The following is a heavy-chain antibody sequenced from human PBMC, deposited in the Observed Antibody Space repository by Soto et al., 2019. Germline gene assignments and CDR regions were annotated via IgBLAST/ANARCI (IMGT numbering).Heavy chain of an antibody. CDR1: DGSISRSGYY. J-gene: IGHJ3*02. CDR2: IYDSGTT. Sequence: QLQLQESGPGLVKPSETLSLTCTVSDGSISRSGYYWGWIRQPPGKGLEWIGRIYDSGTTYYNPSFKRRVSISVDTSKTPLSLRLSSVTAADTAVYYCERVLRVVAATSSAFDIWGQGTMVTVSS. CDR3: ERVLRVVAATSSAFDI. D-gene: IGHD2-15*01. V-gene: IGHV4-39*01.